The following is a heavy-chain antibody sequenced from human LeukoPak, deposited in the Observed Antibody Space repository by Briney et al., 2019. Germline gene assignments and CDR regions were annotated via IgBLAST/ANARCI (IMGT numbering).Heavy chain of an antibody. J-gene: IGHJ4*02. V-gene: IGHV4-59*01. Sequence: SETLSLTCTVSGGSISSYYWSWIRQPPGKGLEWIGYIYYSGSTNYNPSLKCRVTISVDTSKNQFSLKLSSVTAADTAVYYCARAGYTEVFFDYWGQGTLVTVSS. CDR1: GGSISSYY. CDR3: ARAGYTEVFFDY. CDR2: IYYSGST. D-gene: IGHD5-18*01.